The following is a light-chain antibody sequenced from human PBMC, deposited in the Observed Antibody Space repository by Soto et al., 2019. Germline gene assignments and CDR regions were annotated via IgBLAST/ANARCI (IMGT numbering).Light chain of an antibody. CDR3: LLYYGGAQV. J-gene: IGLJ3*02. CDR2: SIS. Sequence: QSVVTQEPSLTVSPGETVTLTCASSTGAVTSGYYPNWFQQKPGQAPRPLIYSISNKHSWTPARFSGSLLGDKAVLTLSGVQPEDEAEYYCLLYYGGAQVFGGGTKVTVL. CDR1: TGAVTSGYY. V-gene: IGLV7-43*01.